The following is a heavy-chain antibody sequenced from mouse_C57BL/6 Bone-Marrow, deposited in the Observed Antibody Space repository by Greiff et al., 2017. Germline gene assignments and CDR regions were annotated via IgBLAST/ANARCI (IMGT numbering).Heavy chain of an antibody. CDR3: ARLTTVVARGGYYAMDY. CDR1: GYTFTSYW. Sequence: VQLQQPGAELVRPGSSVKLSCKASGYTFTSYWMHWVKQRPIQGLEWIGNIDPSDSETHYNQKFKDKATLTVDKSSSTAYMQLSSLTSEDSAVYYCARLTTVVARGGYYAMDYWGQGTSVTVSS. CDR2: IDPSDSET. J-gene: IGHJ4*01. V-gene: IGHV1-52*01. D-gene: IGHD1-1*01.